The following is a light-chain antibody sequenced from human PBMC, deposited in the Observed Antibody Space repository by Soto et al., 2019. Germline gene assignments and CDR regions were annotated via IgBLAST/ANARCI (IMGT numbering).Light chain of an antibody. CDR1: QSVLYSSNNKNS. V-gene: IGKV4-1*01. CDR2: WAS. Sequence: DIVMTQSPDSLAVSLGERATINCKSSQSVLYSSNNKNSVAWYQQKPGQPPQLLIYWASTRESGVPDRFSGSESGTDFTLTISSLQAEDFAVYYCQQYGSSGTFGQGTKVDIK. J-gene: IGKJ1*01. CDR3: QQYGSSGT.